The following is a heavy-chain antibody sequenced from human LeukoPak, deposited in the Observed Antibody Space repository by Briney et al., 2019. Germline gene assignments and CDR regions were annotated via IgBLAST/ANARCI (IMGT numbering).Heavy chain of an antibody. Sequence: ASVKVSCKASRYTFTGNYMHWVRQAPGQGLEWMGWINPNSGGTNYAQKFQGRVTMTRDTSISTAYMELSRLRFDDTAVYYCARVYYYGSGSYYGYWGQGTLVTVSS. CDR1: RYTFTGNY. CDR3: ARVYYYGSGSYYGY. J-gene: IGHJ4*02. D-gene: IGHD3-10*01. CDR2: INPNSGGT. V-gene: IGHV1-2*02.